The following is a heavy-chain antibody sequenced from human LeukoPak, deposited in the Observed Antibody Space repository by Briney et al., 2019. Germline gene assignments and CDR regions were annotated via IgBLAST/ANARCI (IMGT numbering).Heavy chain of an antibody. D-gene: IGHD3-22*01. CDR1: GYTLTELS. Sequence: ASVKVSCKVSGYTLTELSMHWVRQAPGKGLEWMGGFDPEDGETIYAQKFQGRVIMTEDPSTDTAYMELSSLRSEDTAVYYCAVSPHYYDSLAGSFDIWGQGTMVTVSS. V-gene: IGHV1-24*01. CDR2: FDPEDGET. CDR3: AVSPHYYDSLAGSFDI. J-gene: IGHJ3*02.